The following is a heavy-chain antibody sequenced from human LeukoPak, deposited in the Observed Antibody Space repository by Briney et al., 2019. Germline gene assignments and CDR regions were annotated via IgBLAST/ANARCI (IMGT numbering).Heavy chain of an antibody. CDR2: IYYSGST. D-gene: IGHD2-2*01. V-gene: IGHV4-61*01. CDR3: ARDIVVVPAEKTLDY. CDR1: GGSVSSGSYY. J-gene: IGHJ4*02. Sequence: SETLSLTCTVSGGSVSSGSYYWSWIRQPPGKGLEWIGYIYYSGSTNYNPSLKSRVTISVDTSKNQFSLKLSSVTAADTAVYYCARDIVVVPAEKTLDYWGQGTLVTVSS.